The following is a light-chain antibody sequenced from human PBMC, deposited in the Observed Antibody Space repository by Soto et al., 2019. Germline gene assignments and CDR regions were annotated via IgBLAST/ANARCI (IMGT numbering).Light chain of an antibody. CDR2: EVS. CDR1: SSDVGNYKY. J-gene: IGLJ1*01. CDR3: CSSAPESTYV. V-gene: IGLV2-14*01. Sequence: QSALTQPASVSGSPGQSITISCTGTSSDVGNYKYVSWYQQHPGKAPKLMIYEVSNRPSGVSNRFSGSKSGNTASLTISGLQAEDETDYYCCSSAPESTYVFGTGTKVTVL.